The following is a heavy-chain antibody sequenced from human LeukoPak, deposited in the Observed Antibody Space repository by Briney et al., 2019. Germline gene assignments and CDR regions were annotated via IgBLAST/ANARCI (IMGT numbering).Heavy chain of an antibody. Sequence: HPGRSLRLSCAASGFTFSSYAMHWVRQAPGKGLEWVAVISYDGSNKYYADSVKGRFTISRDNSKNTLYLQMNSLRAEDTAVYYCAKEGDTAMVTSALDYWGQGTLVTVSS. CDR1: GFTFSSYA. CDR3: AKEGDTAMVTSALDY. J-gene: IGHJ4*02. CDR2: ISYDGSNK. D-gene: IGHD5-18*01. V-gene: IGHV3-30-3*01.